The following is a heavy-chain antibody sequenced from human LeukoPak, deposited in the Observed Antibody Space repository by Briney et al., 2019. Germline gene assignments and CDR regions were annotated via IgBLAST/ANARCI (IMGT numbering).Heavy chain of an antibody. D-gene: IGHD6-13*01. V-gene: IGHV3-7*01. CDR3: ARDWAIAAAGTPDY. CDR1: GFAFSSYW. CDR2: IKQDGSET. Sequence: PGGSLRLSCAASGFAFSSYWMSWVRQAPGKGLEWVANIKQDGSETYYVDSVKGRFTISRDNAQNSLYLQMNGLRAEDTAVYYCARDWAIAAAGTPDYWGQGTLVTVSS. J-gene: IGHJ4*02.